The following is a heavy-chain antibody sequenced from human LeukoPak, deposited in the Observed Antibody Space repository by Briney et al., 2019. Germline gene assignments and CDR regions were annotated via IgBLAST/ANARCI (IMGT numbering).Heavy chain of an antibody. J-gene: IGHJ4*02. D-gene: IGHD2/OR15-2a*01. Sequence: GGSLRLSCAVSGITLSNYGVSWVRLAPGKELEWVAGISGSGGGTKYADSVKGRFTISRDNSKNTLYLQMNSLRAEDTAVYYCAKDGNIVTPSFYYFDYWGQGTLVTVSS. CDR3: AKDGNIVTPSFYYFDY. CDR2: ISGSGGGT. V-gene: IGHV3-23*01. CDR1: GITLSNYG.